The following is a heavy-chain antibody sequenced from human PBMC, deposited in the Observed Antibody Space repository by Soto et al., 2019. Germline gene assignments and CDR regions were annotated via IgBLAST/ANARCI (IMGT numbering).Heavy chain of an antibody. V-gene: IGHV4-39*01. CDR3: ATSNGFDP. Sequence: QLQLQESGPGLVKPSETLSLTCTVSGGSISSRGYYWGWIRQPPGKGLEWIGTIYSSGSTYYNPSLKSRLTIPVDTSRNQFSSKRAAVTAAETPVNYCATSNGFDPWAQGTLGTVSS. J-gene: IGHJ5*02. CDR1: GGSISSRGYY. CDR2: IYSSGST.